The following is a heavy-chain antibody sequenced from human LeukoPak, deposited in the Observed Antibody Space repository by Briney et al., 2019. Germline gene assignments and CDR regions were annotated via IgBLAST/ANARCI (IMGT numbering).Heavy chain of an antibody. Sequence: GGSLRLSCATSGFIFSTHWMSWVRQAPGKGLEWVASIWPDGSTKYYVDSVKGRFTNSRDNTKNSLFLQMHSLRAEDTAVYYCARLFGSVTTYDYWGQGTLVAVSS. V-gene: IGHV3-7*01. J-gene: IGHJ4*02. CDR3: ARLFGSVTTYDY. CDR1: GFIFSTHW. D-gene: IGHD3-3*01. CDR2: IWPDGSTK.